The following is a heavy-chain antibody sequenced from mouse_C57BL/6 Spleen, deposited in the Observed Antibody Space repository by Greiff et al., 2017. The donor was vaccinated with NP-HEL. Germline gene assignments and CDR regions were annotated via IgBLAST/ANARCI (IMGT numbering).Heavy chain of an antibody. V-gene: IGHV1-50*01. J-gene: IGHJ1*03. D-gene: IGHD2-5*01. Sequence: VQLQQSGAELVKPGASVKLSCKASGYTFTSYWMQWVKQRPGQGLEWIGEIDPSDSYTNYNQKFKGKATLTVDTSSSTAYMQLSSLTSEDSAVYYCARSNYGYFDVWGTGTTVTVSS. CDR3: ARSNYGYFDV. CDR2: IDPSDSYT. CDR1: GYTFTSYW.